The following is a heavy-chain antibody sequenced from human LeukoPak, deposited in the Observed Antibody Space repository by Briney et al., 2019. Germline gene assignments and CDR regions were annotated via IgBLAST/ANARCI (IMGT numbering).Heavy chain of an antibody. D-gene: IGHD6-25*01. J-gene: IGHJ5*02. V-gene: IGHV1-69*05. Sequence: GSSVKVSCKASGGTFSSYAISWVRQAPGQGLEWMGGIIPIFGTANYAEKFQGGGTITTDESPSTAYMERRKPRSEETAVYYCARTLPIYSSAFANWFDPWGQGTLVTVSS. CDR2: IIPIFGTA. CDR3: ARTLPIYSSAFANWFDP. CDR1: GGTFSSYA.